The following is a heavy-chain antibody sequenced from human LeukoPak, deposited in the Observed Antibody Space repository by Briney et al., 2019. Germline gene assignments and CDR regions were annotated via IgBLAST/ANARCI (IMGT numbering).Heavy chain of an antibody. J-gene: IGHJ4*02. D-gene: IGHD5-12*01. CDR3: ARGYRASGYAFVDYFDY. CDR1: GFTFSSYA. CDR2: ISGSGGST. V-gene: IGHV3-23*01. Sequence: PGGSLRLSCAASGFTFSSYAMSWVRQAPGKGLEWVSAISGSGGSTYYADSVKGRFTISRDNSKNTLYLQMNSLRAEDTAVYYCARGYRASGYAFVDYFDYWGQGTLVTVSS.